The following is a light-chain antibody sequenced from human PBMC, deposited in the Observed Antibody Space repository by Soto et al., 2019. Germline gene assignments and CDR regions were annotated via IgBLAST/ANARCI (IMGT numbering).Light chain of an antibody. J-gene: IGLJ1*01. CDR2: EGS. CDR1: SSDVGSSKL. V-gene: IGLV2-14*02. Sequence: QSVLTQPASVSGSPGQSITISCTGTSSDVGSSKLVSWYQYCPGKAPKVIIYEGSKRPSGVSNRFSGSKSGNTASLTISGLQTEDEADYHCSSYSARSPPYVFGTGTKLTVL. CDR3: SSYSARSPPYV.